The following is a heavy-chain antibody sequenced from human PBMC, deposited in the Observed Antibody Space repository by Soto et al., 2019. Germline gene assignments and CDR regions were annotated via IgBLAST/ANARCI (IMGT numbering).Heavy chain of an antibody. CDR2: IYSGGST. CDR1: GFTVSSNY. CDR3: ARGTDAKTFDY. J-gene: IGHJ4*02. V-gene: IGHV3-53*01. Sequence: EVQLVESGGGLIQPGGSLRLSCAASGFTVSSNYMSWVRQAPGKGLEWVSIIYSGGSTYYADSVKGRFTISRDNSKNTLYLQMNSLRAEDTAVYYCARGTDAKTFDYWGQGTLASVSS.